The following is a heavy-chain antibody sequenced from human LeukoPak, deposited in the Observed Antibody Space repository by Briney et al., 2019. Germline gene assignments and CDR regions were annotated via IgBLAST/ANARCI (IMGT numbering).Heavy chain of an antibody. D-gene: IGHD3-22*01. CDR1: GFTVSSNY. V-gene: IGHV3-53*01. CDR2: IYSGGST. CDR3: ATYSSLNRREFQY. J-gene: IGHJ1*01. Sequence: QTGGSLRLSCAASGFTVSSNYMSWVRQAPGKGLEWVSVIYSGGSTYYVDSVKGRFTISRDNSKNTLYLQMNSLRAEDTAVYYCATYSSLNRREFQYWGQGTLLTVSS.